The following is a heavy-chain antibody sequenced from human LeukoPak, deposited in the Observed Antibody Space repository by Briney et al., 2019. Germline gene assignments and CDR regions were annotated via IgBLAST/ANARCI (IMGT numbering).Heavy chain of an antibody. V-gene: IGHV1-8*02. Sequence: GASVKVSCKASGYTFTSYDINWVRQATGQGLEWMGWMNTNSGNTGYAQKLQGRVTMTTDTSTSTAYMELRSLRSDDTAVYYCARDGHLTGYYNRGSYYYYYYMDVWGKGTTVTVSS. CDR2: MNTNSGNT. D-gene: IGHD3-9*01. J-gene: IGHJ6*03. CDR3: ARDGHLTGYYNRGSYYYYYYMDV. CDR1: GYTFTSYD.